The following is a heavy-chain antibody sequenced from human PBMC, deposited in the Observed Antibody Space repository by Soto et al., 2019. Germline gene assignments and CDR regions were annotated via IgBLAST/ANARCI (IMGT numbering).Heavy chain of an antibody. V-gene: IGHV5-51*01. CDR3: ARPYGSGKGVVPNYYMDV. CDR1: GYSFTSYW. D-gene: IGHD3-10*01. Sequence: GESLKISCKGSGYSFTSYWIGWVRQMPGKGLEWMGIIYPGDSDTRYSPSFQGQVTISADKSISTAYLQWSSLKASDTAMYYCARPYGSGKGVVPNYYMDVWGKGTTVTVSS. CDR2: IYPGDSDT. J-gene: IGHJ6*03.